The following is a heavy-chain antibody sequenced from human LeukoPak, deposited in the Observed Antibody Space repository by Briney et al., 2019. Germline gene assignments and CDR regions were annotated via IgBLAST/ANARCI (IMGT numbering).Heavy chain of an antibody. J-gene: IGHJ4*02. CDR2: ITDVGDI. V-gene: IGHV3-23*01. Sequence: GRSLRLSCAASGFTFDDYAMHWVRQAPGKGLEWVSTITDVGDIFYTYSVRGRFTISRDNSKNTVYMQMDGLRAEDTAVYYCTRDRGGSPTDVFDYWGQGTLVTVSS. D-gene: IGHD2-15*01. CDR1: GFTFDDYA. CDR3: TRDRGGSPTDVFDY.